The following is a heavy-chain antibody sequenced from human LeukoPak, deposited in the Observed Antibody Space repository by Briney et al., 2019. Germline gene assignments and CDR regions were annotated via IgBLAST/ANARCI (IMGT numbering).Heavy chain of an antibody. Sequence: SETLSLTCTVSGGSISSGDYYWSWIRQPPGKGLEWIGYIDYSGSTYYNPSLKSRVTISVDTSKNQFSLKLSSVTAADTAVYYCARDARVWFGEEGYNWFDPWGQGTLVTVSS. CDR2: IDYSGST. V-gene: IGHV4-30-4*01. CDR1: GGSISSGDYY. CDR3: ARDARVWFGEEGYNWFDP. D-gene: IGHD3-10*01. J-gene: IGHJ5*02.